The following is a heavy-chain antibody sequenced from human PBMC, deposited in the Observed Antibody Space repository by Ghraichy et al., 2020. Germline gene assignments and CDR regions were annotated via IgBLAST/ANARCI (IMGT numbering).Heavy chain of an antibody. J-gene: IGHJ4*02. CDR1: GFTFSGYS. V-gene: IGHV3-48*02. D-gene: IGHD3-10*01. Sequence: GGSLRLSCAASGFTFSGYSMNWVRQAPGKGLEWVSYISSSSSSIYYADSVKGRFTISRDNAKNSLNLQMNSLRDEDTAVYYCARVRGSGRIDYWGQGTLVTVSP. CDR3: ARVRGSGRIDY. CDR2: ISSSSSSI.